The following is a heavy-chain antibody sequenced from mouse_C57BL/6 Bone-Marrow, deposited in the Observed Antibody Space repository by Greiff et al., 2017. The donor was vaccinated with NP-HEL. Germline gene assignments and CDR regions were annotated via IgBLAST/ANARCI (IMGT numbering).Heavy chain of an antibody. Sequence: QVQLQQSGAELVRPGASVKLSCKASGYTFTDYYINWVKQRPGQGLEWIARIYPGSGNTYYNEKFKGKATLTAEKSSSTAYMQLSSLTSEDSAVYFCARRTVVALYWYFDVWGTGTTVTVSS. CDR3: ARRTVVALYWYFDV. D-gene: IGHD1-1*01. V-gene: IGHV1-76*01. CDR2: IYPGSGNT. J-gene: IGHJ1*03. CDR1: GYTFTDYY.